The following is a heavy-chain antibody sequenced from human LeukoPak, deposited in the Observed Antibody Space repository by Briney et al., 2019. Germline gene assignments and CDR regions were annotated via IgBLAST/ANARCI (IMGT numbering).Heavy chain of an antibody. CDR2: INWNGGST. Sequence: GGTLRLFCAASGFTYEDYGMSWVRQASGKGLEDVSGINWNGGSTGYADSVKGRSNISRDNAKNSLYLQMNSLRAEDTALYYCARDLPRAYYDSSGSPPWGQGTMDTVSS. V-gene: IGHV3-20*04. D-gene: IGHD3-22*01. CDR3: ARDLPRAYYDSSGSPP. CDR1: GFTYEDYG. J-gene: IGHJ3*01.